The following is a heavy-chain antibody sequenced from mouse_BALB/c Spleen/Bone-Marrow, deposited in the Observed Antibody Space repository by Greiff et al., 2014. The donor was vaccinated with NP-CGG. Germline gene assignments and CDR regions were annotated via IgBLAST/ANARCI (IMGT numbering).Heavy chain of an antibody. J-gene: IGHJ2*01. D-gene: IGHD1-3*01. Sequence: QVQLQQSGAELVRPGSSVKISCKASGYAFSSYWMHWVKQRPGQGLEWIGQIYPGDGDTNFNGNFKDKATLTTDKSSTTAYMQPSTATSQDSAFYSCARGGSLSAYYFDYWGQGTTLTVSS. CDR3: ARGGSLSAYYFDY. V-gene: IGHV1-80*01. CDR2: IYPGDGDT. CDR1: GYAFSSYW.